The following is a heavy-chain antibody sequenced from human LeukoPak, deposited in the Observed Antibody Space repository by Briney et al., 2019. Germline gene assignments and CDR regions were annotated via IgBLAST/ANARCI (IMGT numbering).Heavy chain of an antibody. CDR1: GGSISSSSYY. CDR2: IDYSGST. Sequence: PSETLSLTCTVSGGSISSSSYYWGWVRQPPGTGLEGLGSIDYSGSTYYNPSLKSRVTISVDTSKNQFSLKLSSVTAADTADYYCARLLPRTGTTAYYFHNDMDVWGKGTTVTISS. V-gene: IGHV4-39*07. CDR3: ARLLPRTGTTAYYFHNDMDV. J-gene: IGHJ6*03. D-gene: IGHD1-1*01.